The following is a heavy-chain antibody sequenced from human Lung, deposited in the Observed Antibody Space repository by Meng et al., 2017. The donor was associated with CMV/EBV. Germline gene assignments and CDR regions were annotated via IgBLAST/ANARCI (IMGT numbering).Heavy chain of an antibody. Sequence: SQXXXLTXTVSGGSISSSSYYWGWIRQPPGKGLEWIGSIYYSGSTYYNPSLKSRVTISVDTSKNQFSLKLSSVTAADTAVYYCARKLVVPAAIPNDAFDIXGQGXMVTVSS. V-gene: IGHV4-39*07. J-gene: IGHJ3*02. CDR1: GGSISSSSYY. D-gene: IGHD2-2*01. CDR3: ARKLVVPAAIPNDAFDI. CDR2: IYYSGST.